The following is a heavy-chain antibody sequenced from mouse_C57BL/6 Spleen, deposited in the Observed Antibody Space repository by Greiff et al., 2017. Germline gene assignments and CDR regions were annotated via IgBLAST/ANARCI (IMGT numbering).Heavy chain of an antibody. D-gene: IGHD2-4*01. J-gene: IGHJ3*01. CDR3: TRFYDYDGRAWFAY. CDR1: GYTFTDYE. Sequence: VQLQQSGAELVRPGASVTLSCKASGYTFTDYEMHWVKQTPVHGLEWIGAIDPETGGTAYNQKFKGKAILTADKSSSTAYMELRSLTSEDSAVYYCTRFYDYDGRAWFAYWGQGTLVTVSA. V-gene: IGHV1-15*01. CDR2: IDPETGGT.